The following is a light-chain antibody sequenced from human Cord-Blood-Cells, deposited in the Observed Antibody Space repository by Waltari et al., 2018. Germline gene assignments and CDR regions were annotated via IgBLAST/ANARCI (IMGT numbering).Light chain of an antibody. CDR3: QQCYSTPYT. V-gene: IGKV1-39*01. CDR2: AAS. Sequence: DIQMTQSPSSLSASIGDRVTITCRASQSISSYLNWYQQKPGKAPKLLIYAASSLQSGVPSRFSGSGSGTDFTLTISSLQSEDFATYYCQQCYSTPYTFGQGTKVEIK. J-gene: IGKJ2*01. CDR1: QSISSY.